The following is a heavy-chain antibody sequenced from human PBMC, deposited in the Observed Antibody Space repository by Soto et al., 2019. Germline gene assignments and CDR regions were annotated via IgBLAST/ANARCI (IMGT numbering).Heavy chain of an antibody. J-gene: IGHJ6*02. CDR1: GGTISSSSYY. D-gene: IGHD3-3*01. CDR2: IYYSGST. CDR3: VATPEVGRSGQFYYYYSMDV. Sequence: QLQLQESGPGLVKPSETLSLTCTVSGGTISSSSYYWGWIRQPPGKGLEWIGSIYYSGSTYYNPSLKSRVTISVDTSKNRFSLKLSSVTAADTAVYYCVATPEVGRSGQFYYYYSMDVWGQGTTVTVSS. V-gene: IGHV4-39*02.